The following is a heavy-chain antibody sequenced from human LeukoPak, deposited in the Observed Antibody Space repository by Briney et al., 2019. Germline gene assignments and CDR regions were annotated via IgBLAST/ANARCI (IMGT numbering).Heavy chain of an antibody. V-gene: IGHV4-59*01. CDR3: ARDGYYDSSRDAFDI. D-gene: IGHD3-22*01. J-gene: IGHJ3*02. Sequence: SETLSLTCTLSGGSISSYYWSWIRQPPGKGLEWLGYIYYSGSTNYNPSLKSRVTISVDTSKNQFSLKLSSVTAADTAVYYCARDGYYDSSRDAFDIWGQGTMVTVSS. CDR2: IYYSGST. CDR1: GGSISSYY.